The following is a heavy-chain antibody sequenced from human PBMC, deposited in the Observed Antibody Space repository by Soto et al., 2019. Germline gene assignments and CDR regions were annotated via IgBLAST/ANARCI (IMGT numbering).Heavy chain of an antibody. CDR2: RANSGRT. Sequence: QVQLQESGPGLVKPSQTLSLTCTVSGDSITRGAYYCTWIRQHPGKGLEWIGYRANSGRTYYNPSLQSRLTLSLRASENQFSLELTSVTAADTAIYYCAKARHYYDCELDPWGQGTLVTVSS. V-gene: IGHV4-31*03. D-gene: IGHD3-22*01. CDR3: AKARHYYDCELDP. J-gene: IGHJ5*02. CDR1: GDSITRGAYY.